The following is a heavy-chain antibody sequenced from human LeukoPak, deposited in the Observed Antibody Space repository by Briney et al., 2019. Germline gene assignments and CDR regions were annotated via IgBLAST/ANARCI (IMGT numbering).Heavy chain of an antibody. CDR1: GFTFSSYW. D-gene: IGHD3-10*01. Sequence: GGSLRLSCAASGFTFSSYWMHWVRQAPGKGLVWVSRINSDGSSTSYADSVKGRFTISRDNAKNTLYLQMNSLRAEDTAVYYCARDYPTDYYGSGSYPDYWGQGTLVTVSS. CDR2: INSDGSST. V-gene: IGHV3-74*01. CDR3: ARDYPTDYYGSGSYPDY. J-gene: IGHJ4*02.